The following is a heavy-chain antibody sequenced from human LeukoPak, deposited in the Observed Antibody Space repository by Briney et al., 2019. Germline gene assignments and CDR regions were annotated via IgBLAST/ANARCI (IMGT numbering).Heavy chain of an antibody. J-gene: IGHJ6*03. CDR1: GGSISSYH. V-gene: IGHV4-4*07. Sequence: SETLSLTCTVSGGSISSYHWSWIRQPAGKGLEWIGRIYTSGSTKYNPSLKSRVTMPVDTSKNQFSLRLSSVTAADTAMYYCARDNNQEGYCSSTSCYYMDVWGKGTTVIISS. D-gene: IGHD2-2*01. CDR3: ARDNNQEGYCSSTSCYYMDV. CDR2: IYTSGST.